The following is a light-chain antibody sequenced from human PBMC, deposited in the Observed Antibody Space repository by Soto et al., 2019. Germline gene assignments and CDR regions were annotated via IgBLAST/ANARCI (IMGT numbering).Light chain of an antibody. Sequence: DIQMTQAPPTLSASVGDRVAITCRASQSVGHWLAWYQQKPGKAPKLLIDKASSLKSGVPSRFSGSGSGTEFPLTISRLQTDDFSTYYCQQYHSYWTFGQGTKVDIK. CDR2: KAS. CDR3: QQYHSYWT. V-gene: IGKV1-5*03. J-gene: IGKJ1*01. CDR1: QSVGHW.